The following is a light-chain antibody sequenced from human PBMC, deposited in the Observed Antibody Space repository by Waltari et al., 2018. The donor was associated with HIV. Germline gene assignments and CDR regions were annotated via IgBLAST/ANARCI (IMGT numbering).Light chain of an antibody. Sequence: LTQPPSASETPGQRVTISCSGSSSNIGSNFVYWYHQFPGTAPKLLIYKNNQRPSGVPDRFSGSKSGTSASLAISGLQSEDEADYYCAAWDDRLNGVVFGGGTKLTVL. CDR3: AAWDDRLNGVV. CDR2: KNN. V-gene: IGLV1-47*01. CDR1: SSNIGSNF. J-gene: IGLJ2*01.